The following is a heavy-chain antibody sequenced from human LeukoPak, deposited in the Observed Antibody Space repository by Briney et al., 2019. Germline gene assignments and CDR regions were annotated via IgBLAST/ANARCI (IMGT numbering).Heavy chain of an antibody. J-gene: IGHJ4*02. Sequence: ASVKVSCKASGYTFTGYYMHWVRQAPGQGLEWMGRINPNSGGTNYAQKFQGRVTMTRDTSINTAYMELSRLRSDDTAVYYCARAALNSGSSSFDYWGQGTLVTVSS. V-gene: IGHV1-2*06. CDR1: GYTFTGYY. CDR2: INPNSGGT. D-gene: IGHD1-26*01. CDR3: ARAALNSGSSSFDY.